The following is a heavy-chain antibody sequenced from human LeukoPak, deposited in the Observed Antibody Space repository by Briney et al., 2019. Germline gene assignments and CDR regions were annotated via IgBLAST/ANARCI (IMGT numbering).Heavy chain of an antibody. Sequence: GGSLRLSCAASGFTFSSYWMHWVRHAPGKGLLWVSRINGDGSTRSYAASVKGRFTISRDNAKNTLYLQMNSLRAEDTAVYYCARDTTYGDWGQGTLVTVSS. D-gene: IGHD4-17*01. CDR3: ARDTTYGD. CDR1: GFTFSSYW. V-gene: IGHV3-74*01. J-gene: IGHJ4*02. CDR2: INGDGSTR.